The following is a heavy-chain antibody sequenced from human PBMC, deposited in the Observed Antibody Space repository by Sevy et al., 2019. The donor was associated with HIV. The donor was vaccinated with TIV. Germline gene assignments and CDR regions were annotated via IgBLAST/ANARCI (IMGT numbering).Heavy chain of an antibody. V-gene: IGHV4-38-2*01. Sequence: SETLSLTCAVSGYSISSGYYWGWIRQPPGKGLEWIGSIYHSGSTYYNPSLKSRVTISVDTSKNQFSLKLSSVTAADTAVYYCARNSKGDAFDIWGQGTMVTVSS. D-gene: IGHD4-4*01. J-gene: IGHJ3*02. CDR2: IYHSGST. CDR1: GYSISSGYY. CDR3: ARNSKGDAFDI.